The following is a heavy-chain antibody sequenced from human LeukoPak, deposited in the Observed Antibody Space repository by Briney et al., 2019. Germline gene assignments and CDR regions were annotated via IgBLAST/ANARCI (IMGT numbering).Heavy chain of an antibody. J-gene: IGHJ4*02. CDR3: AILNWEGTFDY. D-gene: IGHD7-27*01. CDR2: IYYSGST. Sequence: SETLSLTCTVSGGSISSYYWSWIRQPPGKGLEWIGYIYYSGSTNYNPSLKSRVTISVDTSKNQFSLKLSSVTAADTAVYYCAILNWEGTFDYWGQGTLVTVSS. CDR1: GGSISSYY. V-gene: IGHV4-59*08.